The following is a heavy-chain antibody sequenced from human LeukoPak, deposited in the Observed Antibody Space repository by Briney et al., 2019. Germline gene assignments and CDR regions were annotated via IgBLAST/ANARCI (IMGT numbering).Heavy chain of an antibody. CDR1: GFTFSSYS. Sequence: GGSLRLSCAASGFTFSSYSMNWVRQAPGKGLEWVSSISSSSSYIYYADSVKGRFTISRDNAKNSLYLQMNSLIAEDTAVYYCARDPYYGSNSRYYYYYGLDVWGQGTTVTVSS. J-gene: IGHJ6*02. D-gene: IGHD4-23*01. V-gene: IGHV3-21*01. CDR2: ISSSSSYI. CDR3: ARDPYYGSNSRYYYYYGLDV.